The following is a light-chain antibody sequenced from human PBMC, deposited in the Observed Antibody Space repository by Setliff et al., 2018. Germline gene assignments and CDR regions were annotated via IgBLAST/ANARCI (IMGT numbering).Light chain of an antibody. Sequence: QSVLTQPRSVSGSPGQSVTISCTGTSSDVGGYNYVSWYQQHPGKAPKLMIYDVSKRPSGVPDRFSGSKSGNTASLTISELQAEDEADYYCCSYAGSYTSLYVFGTGTKVTVL. CDR3: CSYAGSYTSLYV. V-gene: IGLV2-11*01. CDR2: DVS. CDR1: SSDVGGYNY. J-gene: IGLJ1*01.